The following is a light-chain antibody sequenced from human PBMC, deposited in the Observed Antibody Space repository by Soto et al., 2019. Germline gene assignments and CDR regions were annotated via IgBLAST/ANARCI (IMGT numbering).Light chain of an antibody. CDR1: QSISNW. V-gene: IGKV1-5*01. CDR3: QQYNTFRDA. CDR2: DAY. J-gene: IGKJ2*01. Sequence: DFPMTQSPFTLTASAGDRVNITCRASQSISNWLAWYHQKPGKAPRLLIYDAYTLDSGVPSRFSGSRSGTEFTLTISHLQPDDVGTYYCQQYNTFRDAFGQGTKLEIK.